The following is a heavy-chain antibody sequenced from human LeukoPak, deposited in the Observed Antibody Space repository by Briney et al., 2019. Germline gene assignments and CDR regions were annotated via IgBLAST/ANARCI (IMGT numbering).Heavy chain of an antibody. CDR3: ARAGYCSDDWCYSYPPASYGMDV. Sequence: KSSETLSLTCTVSGGSISTYYWSWIRQPPGKGLEWIGYIYDSGSTNYDPSLKSRVTISVDTSKNQFSLKLTSVTAADTAVYYCARAGYCSDDWCYSYPPASYGMDVWGLGTTVTVSS. D-gene: IGHD2-15*01. CDR1: GGSISTYY. J-gene: IGHJ6*02. V-gene: IGHV4-59*01. CDR2: IYDSGST.